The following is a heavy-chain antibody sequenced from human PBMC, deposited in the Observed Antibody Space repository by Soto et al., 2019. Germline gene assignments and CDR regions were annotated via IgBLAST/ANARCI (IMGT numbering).Heavy chain of an antibody. V-gene: IGHV4-59*01. D-gene: IGHD3-10*01. Sequence: SETLSLTCSVSGGSMSEYFWSWIRHSPGKGLEWIGYIYYLGSTDYNPSLKTRVTISVDTSKRQFSLRLTSVTAADTAVYYCARDGYDGSGSPYPAYWGPGTQATVSS. CDR2: IYYLGST. CDR3: ARDGYDGSGSPYPAY. J-gene: IGHJ4*02. CDR1: GGSMSEYF.